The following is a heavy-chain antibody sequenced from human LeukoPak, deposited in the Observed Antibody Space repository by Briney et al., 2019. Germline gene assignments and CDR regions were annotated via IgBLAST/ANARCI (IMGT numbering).Heavy chain of an antibody. CDR3: ARTAGYFDWSGDY. Sequence: SETLSLTCAVYGGSFSGYYWSWIRQPPGKGLERIGEINHSGSTNYNPSLKSRVTISVDTSKNQFSLKLSSVTAADTAVYYCARTAGYFDWSGDYWGQGTLVTVSS. CDR1: GGSFSGYY. J-gene: IGHJ4*02. CDR2: INHSGST. V-gene: IGHV4-34*01. D-gene: IGHD3-9*01.